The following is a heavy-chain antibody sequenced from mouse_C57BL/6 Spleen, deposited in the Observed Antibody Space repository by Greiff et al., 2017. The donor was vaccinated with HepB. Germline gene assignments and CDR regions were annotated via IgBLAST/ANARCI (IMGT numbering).Heavy chain of an antibody. CDR3: ARHYYGSSYGYFDV. CDR1: GFTFSSYG. V-gene: IGHV5-6*01. CDR2: ISSGGSYT. J-gene: IGHJ1*03. Sequence: VQLKESGGDLVKPGGSLKLSCAASGFTFSSYGMSWVRQTPDKRLEWVATISSGGSYTYYPDSVKGRFTISRDNAKNTLYLQMSSLKSEDTAMYYCARHYYGSSYGYFDVWGTGTTVTVSS. D-gene: IGHD1-1*01.